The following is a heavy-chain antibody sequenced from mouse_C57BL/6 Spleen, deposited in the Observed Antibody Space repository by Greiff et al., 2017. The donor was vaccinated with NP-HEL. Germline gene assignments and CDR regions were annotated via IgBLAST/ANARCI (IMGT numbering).Heavy chain of an antibody. CDR1: GYTFTSYW. V-gene: IGHV1-74*01. CDR3: AIKDSYGSSWYFDV. J-gene: IGHJ1*03. Sequence: QVQLQQPGAELVKPGASVKVSCKASGYTFTSYWMHWVKQRPGQGLEWIGRIHPSDSDTNYNQKFKGKATLTVDKSSSTAYMQLSSLTSEDSAVYYCAIKDSYGSSWYFDVWGTGTTVTVSS. D-gene: IGHD1-1*01. CDR2: IHPSDSDT.